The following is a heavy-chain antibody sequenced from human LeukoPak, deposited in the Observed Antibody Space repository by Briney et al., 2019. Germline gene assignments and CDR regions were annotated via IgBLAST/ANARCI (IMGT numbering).Heavy chain of an antibody. CDR2: IWYDGSNK. CDR1: GFTFSSYG. V-gene: IGHV3-33*01. CDR3: ARDPGYYGSGSYFDY. J-gene: IGHJ4*02. Sequence: GGSLRLSCAASGFTFSSYGMHWVRQAPGKGLEWVAVIWYDGSNKYYADSVKGRFTISRDNSKNTLYLQMNSLRAEDKAVYYCARDPGYYGSGSYFDYWGQGTLVTVSS. D-gene: IGHD3-10*01.